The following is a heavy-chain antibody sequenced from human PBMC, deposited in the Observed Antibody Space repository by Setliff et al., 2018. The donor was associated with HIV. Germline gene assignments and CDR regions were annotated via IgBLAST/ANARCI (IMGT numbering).Heavy chain of an antibody. J-gene: IGHJ4*02. CDR2: FYYSGSS. Sequence: SETLSLTCAVYGGAFSGYYWTWIRQSPGRGLEWIGNFYYSGSSHYNPSLKSRVTISVDTSENQFSLKLISVSAADTAVYYCAKLLPAADMAREIDSWGQGTLVTVSS. V-gene: IGHV4-34*01. CDR3: AKLLPAADMAREIDS. CDR1: GGAFSGYY. D-gene: IGHD2-2*01.